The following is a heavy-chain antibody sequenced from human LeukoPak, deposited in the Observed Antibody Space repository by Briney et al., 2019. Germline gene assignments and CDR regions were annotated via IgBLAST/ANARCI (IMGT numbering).Heavy chain of an antibody. D-gene: IGHD3-16*02. CDR1: GGTISSYY. CDR3: ARYVWGSYPTFEDY. CDR2: IFYSGDT. V-gene: IGHV4-59*01. J-gene: IGHJ4*02. Sequence: SETLSLTCTVSGGTISSYYWSWIRQPPGKELEWIGYIFYSGDTNYNPSIKTRVTISVDTSNNQYSLKLSSVTAADTAVYYCARYVWGSYPTFEDYWGQGTLVTVSS.